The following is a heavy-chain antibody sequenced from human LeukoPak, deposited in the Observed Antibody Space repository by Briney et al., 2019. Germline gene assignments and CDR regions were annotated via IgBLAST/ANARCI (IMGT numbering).Heavy chain of an antibody. D-gene: IGHD2-2*01. J-gene: IGHJ4*02. CDR1: GYTFTDYY. CDR2: INPNTGDT. V-gene: IGHV1-2*02. CDR3: ARDLTRRIVVVPSAMYY. Sequence: ASVKVSCKATGYTFTDYYMHWVRQAPGQGLEWMGRINPNTGDTNYTQIFEGRVTMTRDTSITTAYKELSRLRSDDTAVYYCARDLTRRIVVVPSAMYYWGRGTLVTVSS.